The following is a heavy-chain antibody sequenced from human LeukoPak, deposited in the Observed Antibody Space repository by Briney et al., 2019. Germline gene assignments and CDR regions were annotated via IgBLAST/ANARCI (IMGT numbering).Heavy chain of an antibody. V-gene: IGHV3-48*03. D-gene: IGHD5-24*01. CDR3: ARSGGDGYNWGFDY. CDR2: ISSSGSTI. CDR1: GFTFSSYE. Sequence: PGGSLRLSCAASGFTFSSYEMNWARQAPGKGLEWVSYISSSGSTIYYADSVKGRFTISRDNAKNSLYLQMNSLRAEDTAVYYCARSGGDGYNWGFDYWGQGTLVTVSS. J-gene: IGHJ4*02.